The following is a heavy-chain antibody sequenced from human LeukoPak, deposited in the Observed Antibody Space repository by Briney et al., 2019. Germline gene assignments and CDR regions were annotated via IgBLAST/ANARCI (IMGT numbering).Heavy chain of an antibody. Sequence: GGSLRLSCAASGFTFSSYAMSWVRQAPGKGLEWVSAISGSGGSTYYADSVKGRFTISRDNSKNSLYLQMYSLRDDDTAVYYCARDDTGNSGHFDLGGRGTLVTVSS. CDR2: ISGSGGST. V-gene: IGHV3-23*01. J-gene: IGHJ2*01. D-gene: IGHD1-1*01. CDR3: ARDDTGNSGHFDL. CDR1: GFTFSSYA.